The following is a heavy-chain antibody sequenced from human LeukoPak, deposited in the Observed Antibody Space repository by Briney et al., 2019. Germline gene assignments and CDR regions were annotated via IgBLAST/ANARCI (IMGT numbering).Heavy chain of an antibody. CDR3: ARAGLYYDSSGYYSGWFDP. D-gene: IGHD3-22*01. V-gene: IGHV1-2*02. CDR2: INPNSGGT. Sequence: ASVKVSCKASGYTFTRYYMHWVRQAPGQGLEWMGWINPNSGGTNYAQKCQGRVTMTRDTSISTAYMELSRLRSDDTAVYYCARAGLYYDSSGYYSGWFDPWGQGTLVTVSS. J-gene: IGHJ5*02. CDR1: GYTFTRYY.